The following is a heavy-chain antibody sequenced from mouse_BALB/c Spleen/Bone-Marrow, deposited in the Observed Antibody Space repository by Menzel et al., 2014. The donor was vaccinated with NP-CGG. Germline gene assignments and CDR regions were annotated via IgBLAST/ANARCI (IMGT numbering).Heavy chain of an antibody. V-gene: IGHV1S81*02. CDR1: GYTFTSYW. J-gene: IGHJ2*01. CDR2: INPSNGRT. CDR3: ARWGFDY. Sequence: QVQLQQSGAELVKPGASVKLSCTASGYTFTSYWMHWVKQRPGQGLEWIGEINPSNGRTNYNEKFKSKATLTVDKSSSTAYMQLSSLTSEDSAVYYCARWGFDYWGQGTTLTVSS.